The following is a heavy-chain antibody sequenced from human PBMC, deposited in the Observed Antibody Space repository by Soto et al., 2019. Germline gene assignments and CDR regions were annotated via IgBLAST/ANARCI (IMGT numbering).Heavy chain of an antibody. CDR3: AGDSTDGDFVDAFDV. CDR1: GFTVSGHY. J-gene: IGHJ3*01. Sequence: ELQLVESGGGLVQPGGSLRLSCAASGFTVSGHYVNWVRQAPGKGLEWVAVIFAGGTTYSADSVEGRFTISRDISKNTVSLEMNSLRVEDTAVYYRAGDSTDGDFVDAFDVWGQGTMVTVSS. V-gene: IGHV3-66*01. D-gene: IGHD4-17*01. CDR2: IFAGGTT.